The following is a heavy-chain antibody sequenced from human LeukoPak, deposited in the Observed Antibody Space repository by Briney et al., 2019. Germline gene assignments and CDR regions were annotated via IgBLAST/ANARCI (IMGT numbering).Heavy chain of an antibody. Sequence: GGSLRLSCAASGSTFSSYAMSWVRQAPGKGLEWVSAISGSGGSTYYADSVKGRFTISRDNSKNTLYLQMNSLRAEDTAVYYCAKGPLGYSYGLFDYWGQGTLVTVSS. D-gene: IGHD5-18*01. J-gene: IGHJ4*02. CDR2: ISGSGGST. CDR3: AKGPLGYSYGLFDY. V-gene: IGHV3-23*01. CDR1: GSTFSSYA.